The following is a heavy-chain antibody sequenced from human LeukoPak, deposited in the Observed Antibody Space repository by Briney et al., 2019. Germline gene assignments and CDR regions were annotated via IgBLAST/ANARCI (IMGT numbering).Heavy chain of an antibody. CDR2: IRSKAYGGTT. CDR1: GFTFSSYE. J-gene: IGHJ4*02. D-gene: IGHD1-26*01. CDR3: TRDSGSYLD. Sequence: HPGGSLRLSCAVSGFTFSSYEMNWVRQAPGKGLEWVGFIRSKAYGGTTEYAASVKGRFTISRDDSKTIAYLQMNSLKTEDTAVYYCTRDSGSYLDWGQGTLVTVSS. V-gene: IGHV3-49*04.